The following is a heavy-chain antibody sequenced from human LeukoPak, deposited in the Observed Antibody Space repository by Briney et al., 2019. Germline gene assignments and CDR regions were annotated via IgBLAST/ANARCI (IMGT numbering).Heavy chain of an antibody. D-gene: IGHD3-10*01. V-gene: IGHV3-9*01. CDR1: GFTFDDYA. CDR3: ARHNYGYDY. CDR2: ISWNSGSI. Sequence: GGSLRLSCAASGFTFDDYAMHWVRQAPGKGLEWVSGISWNSGSIGYADSVKGRFTISRDNAKNTLYLQMNSLRAEDTAVYYCARHNYGYDYWGQGTLVTVSS. J-gene: IGHJ4*02.